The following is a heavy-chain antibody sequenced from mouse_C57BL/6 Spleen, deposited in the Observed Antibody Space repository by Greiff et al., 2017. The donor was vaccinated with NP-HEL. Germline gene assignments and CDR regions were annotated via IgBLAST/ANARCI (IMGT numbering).Heavy chain of an antibody. Sequence: QVQLQQPGAELVKPGASVKLSCKASGYTFTSYWMQWVKQRPGQGLEWIGEIDPSDSYTNYNQKFKGKATLTVDTSSSTAYMQLRSLTSEDSAVYYCARRGITTVVDWFAYWGQGTLVTVSA. D-gene: IGHD1-1*01. CDR3: ARRGITTVVDWFAY. J-gene: IGHJ3*01. CDR2: IDPSDSYT. CDR1: GYTFTSYW. V-gene: IGHV1-50*01.